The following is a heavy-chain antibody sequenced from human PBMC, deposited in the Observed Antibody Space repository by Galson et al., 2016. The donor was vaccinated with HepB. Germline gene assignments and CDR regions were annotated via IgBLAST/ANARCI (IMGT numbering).Heavy chain of an antibody. CDR2: IKHDGSET. J-gene: IGHJ5*02. Sequence: SLRLSCAASGLNFTNAGMHWVRQAPGKGLEWVANIKHDGSETWYVDSMRGRFTISRDNAKNSLYLQMNSLRVEDTAVYYCARASDRSGYFQLRWFDPWGQGTLVTVSS. V-gene: IGHV3-7*01. D-gene: IGHD6-25*01. CDR3: ARASDRSGYFQLRWFDP. CDR1: GLNFTNAG.